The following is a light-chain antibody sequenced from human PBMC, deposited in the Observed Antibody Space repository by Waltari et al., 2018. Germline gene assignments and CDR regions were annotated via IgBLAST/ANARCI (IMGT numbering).Light chain of an antibody. J-gene: IGLJ1*01. CDR3: CSSAGNPDV. CDR1: SSDVGAYNF. CDR2: DVN. Sequence: SALTQPRSVSGSPGQSVTISCTGTSSDVGAYNFVSWYQQRPGQAPKLIIYDVNKRPSGVPDRFSASKSGNTASLTISGLQPEDEADYHCCSSAGNPDVFGTGTEVTVL. V-gene: IGLV2-11*01.